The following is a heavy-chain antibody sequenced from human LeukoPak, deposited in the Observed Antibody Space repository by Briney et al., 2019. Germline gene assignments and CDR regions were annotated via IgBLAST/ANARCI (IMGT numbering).Heavy chain of an antibody. CDR3: ARGGTGSCDP. CDR1: GDSISSGHW. CDR2: IYHSGST. D-gene: IGHD6-13*01. J-gene: IGHJ5*02. V-gene: IGHV4-4*02. Sequence: SGTLSLACAVSGDSISSGHWWSWVRQPPGKGLEWIGEIYHSGSTNYNPSLKSRVTISVDKSKNQFSLNLSPVTAADTAVYYCARGGTGSCDPWGQGTLVTVSS.